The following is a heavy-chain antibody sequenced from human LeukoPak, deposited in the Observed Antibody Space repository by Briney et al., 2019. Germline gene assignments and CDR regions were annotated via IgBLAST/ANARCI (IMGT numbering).Heavy chain of an antibody. D-gene: IGHD2-2*02. CDR1: GGTFISYA. CDR2: IIPIFGTA. Sequence: EASVKVSCKASGGTFISYAISWVRQAPGQGLEWMGGIIPIFGTANYAQKFQGRVTITADESTSTAYIELSSLRSEDTAVYYCAREALDEIVVVPAAIMGNWFDRWGQGTLVTVSS. CDR3: AREALDEIVVVPAAIMGNWFDR. V-gene: IGHV1-69*13. J-gene: IGHJ5*02.